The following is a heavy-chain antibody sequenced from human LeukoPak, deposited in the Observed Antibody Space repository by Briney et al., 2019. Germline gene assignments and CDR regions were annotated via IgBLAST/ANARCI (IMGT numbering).Heavy chain of an antibody. CDR3: ARDKTDYDILTGFVPKNWFGP. D-gene: IGHD3-9*01. J-gene: IGHJ5*02. Sequence: GGSLRLSCAASGFTFSSYAMHWVRQAPGKGLEWVAVISYDGSNKYYADSVKGRLTISRDNPKNTLYLQMNSLRAEDTAVYYCARDKTDYDILTGFVPKNWFGPWGQGTLVTVSS. CDR1: GFTFSSYA. V-gene: IGHV3-30*04. CDR2: ISYDGSNK.